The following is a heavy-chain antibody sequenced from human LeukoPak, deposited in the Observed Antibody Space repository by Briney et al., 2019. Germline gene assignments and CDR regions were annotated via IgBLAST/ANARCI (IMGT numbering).Heavy chain of an antibody. V-gene: IGHV1-8*01. CDR1: GYMLTSYD. CDR2: MNPDSGKK. CDR3: AKYKGGDYIDSGKRYYLDH. D-gene: IGHD3-10*01. J-gene: IGHJ4*02. Sequence: ASVKVSCKASGYMLTSYDINWVRQATGQGLEWMGWMNPDSGKKGQAQKFQGRITMTRNTSISTAHMELSSLGPEDTAVYYCAKYKGGDYIDSGKRYYLDHWGQGAPVTVSS.